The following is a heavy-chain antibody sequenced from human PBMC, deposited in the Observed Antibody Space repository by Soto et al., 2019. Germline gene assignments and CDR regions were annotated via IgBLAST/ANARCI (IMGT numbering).Heavy chain of an antibody. CDR1: GYTFTSYG. CDR2: ISAYNGNT. V-gene: IGHV1-18*01. CDR3: ARARISSSSFSGWFDP. D-gene: IGHD6-6*01. J-gene: IGHJ5*02. Sequence: QVQLVQSGAEVKKPGASVKVSCKASGYTFTSYGISWVRQAPGQGLEWMGWISAYNGNTNYAQKLQGRGTMTTDTPTSTAYMELRSLRSDDTAVYYCARARISSSSFSGWFDPWGQGTLVTVFS.